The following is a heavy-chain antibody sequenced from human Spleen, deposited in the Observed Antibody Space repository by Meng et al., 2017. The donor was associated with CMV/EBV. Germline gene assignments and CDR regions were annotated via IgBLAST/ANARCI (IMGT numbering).Heavy chain of an antibody. V-gene: IGHV3-21*06. D-gene: IGHD6-6*01. CDR1: GFTFEDYG. Sequence: GGSLRLSCAASGFTFEDYGMSWVRQAPGKGLEWVSSISSTSSYIYYADSVKGRFTISRDNAKNSLYLQMNSLRAEDTAVYYCARASSIAAYDSYYYGMDVWGQGTTVTVSS. CDR2: ISSTSSYI. J-gene: IGHJ6*02. CDR3: ARASSIAAYDSYYYGMDV.